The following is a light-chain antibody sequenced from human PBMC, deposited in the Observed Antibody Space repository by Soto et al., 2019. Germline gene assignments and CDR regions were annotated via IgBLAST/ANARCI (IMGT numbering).Light chain of an antibody. J-gene: IGLJ2*01. Sequence: QSALTQPASVSGSPGQTVIISCTGTSSDIGGYNSVSWYQQHPGRAPKLILFDVSNRPSKIPDRFSGSKSDNTASLTISGLQAEDKADYYCSSYSTSSTLILFGGGTKLTVL. CDR1: SSDIGGYNS. V-gene: IGLV2-14*03. CDR2: DVS. CDR3: SSYSTSSTLIL.